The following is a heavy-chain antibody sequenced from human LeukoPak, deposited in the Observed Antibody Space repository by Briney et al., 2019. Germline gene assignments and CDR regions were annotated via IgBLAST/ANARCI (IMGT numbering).Heavy chain of an antibody. J-gene: IGHJ4*02. Sequence: GGSLRLSCAASGFTFSSYAMSWVRQAPGKGLEWVSVISGSGGSTYYADSVKGRFTISRDNSKNTLYLQMNSLRAEDTAVYYCAKVGRPNWNYRFVDYWGQGTLVTVSS. CDR1: GFTFSSYA. D-gene: IGHD1-7*01. CDR2: ISGSGGST. V-gene: IGHV3-23*01. CDR3: AKVGRPNWNYRFVDY.